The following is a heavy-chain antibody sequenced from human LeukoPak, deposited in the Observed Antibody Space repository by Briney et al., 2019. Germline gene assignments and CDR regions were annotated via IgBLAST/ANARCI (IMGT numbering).Heavy chain of an antibody. CDR3: ATTRAAAGTYNFDY. CDR1: GYSFTNYW. J-gene: IGHJ4*02. Sequence: GESLKISCKGSGYSFTNYWIGWVRQMPGKGLELMGVIYPGDSATRYSPSFQGQVTISADKSTSTAYLQWSSLKASDTAMYFCATTRAAAGTYNFDYWGQGTLVTVSS. D-gene: IGHD6-13*01. CDR2: IYPGDSAT. V-gene: IGHV5-51*01.